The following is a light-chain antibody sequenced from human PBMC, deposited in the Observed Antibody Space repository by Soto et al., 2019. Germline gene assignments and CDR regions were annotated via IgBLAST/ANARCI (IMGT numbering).Light chain of an antibody. CDR1: QILLHGDGQTY. CDR3: MKSVHLHLT. Sequence: LSVCTGKRASFSSKCVQILLHGDGQTYLYWYLQKAGQPPQVLIYEVSNRISGVPDRFRGSGSGTDFTLMISRVEAEDVVFYYCMKSVHLHLTFGQGTRLDI. CDR2: EVS. V-gene: IGKV2D-29*01. J-gene: IGKJ5*01.